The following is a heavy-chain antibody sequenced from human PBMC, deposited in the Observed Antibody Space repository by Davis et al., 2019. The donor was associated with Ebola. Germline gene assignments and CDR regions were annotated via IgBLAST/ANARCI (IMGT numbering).Heavy chain of an antibody. D-gene: IGHD1-1*01. CDR3: ARAQFPTTSDH. J-gene: IGHJ4*02. V-gene: IGHV1-18*04. Sequence: ASVKVSCKASGYTFTGYYIHWVRQAPGQGLEWMGWINPHNGNTNYAQNVQGRVTMTTDTSTSTAYMEVGSLRTDDTAVYYCARAQFPTTSDHWGQGTLVTVSS. CDR2: INPHNGNT. CDR1: GYTFTGYY.